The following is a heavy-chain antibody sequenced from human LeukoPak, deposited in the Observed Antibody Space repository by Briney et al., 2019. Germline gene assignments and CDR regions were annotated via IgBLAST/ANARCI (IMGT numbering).Heavy chain of an antibody. V-gene: IGHV1-18*01. D-gene: IGHD3-10*01. CDR1: GYTFTSYG. CDR3: ARGRLDVLLWFGELSDFDY. J-gene: IGHJ4*02. CDR2: ISAYNGNT. Sequence: GASVKVSCKASGYTFTSYGISWVRQAPGQGLEWMGWISAYNGNTNYAQKLQGRATMTTDTSTSTAYMELRSLRSDDTAVYYCARGRLDVLLWFGELSDFDYWGQGTLVTVSS.